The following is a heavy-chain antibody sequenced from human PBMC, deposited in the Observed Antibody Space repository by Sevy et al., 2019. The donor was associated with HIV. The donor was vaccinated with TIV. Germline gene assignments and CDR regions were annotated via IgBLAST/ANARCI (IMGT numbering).Heavy chain of an antibody. Sequence: GGSLRLSCAASGFNFSPYGMHWVRQAPGKGLEWVSFIGYDGNKIFYADSVRGRFTVSRDNSKNTLYLQMNSLRAEDTAVYYCARVAGSGTYYSGDFDYWGQGTLVTVSS. CDR1: GFNFSPYG. CDR2: IGYDGNKI. CDR3: ARVAGSGTYYSGDFDY. J-gene: IGHJ4*02. V-gene: IGHV3-30*02. D-gene: IGHD3-10*01.